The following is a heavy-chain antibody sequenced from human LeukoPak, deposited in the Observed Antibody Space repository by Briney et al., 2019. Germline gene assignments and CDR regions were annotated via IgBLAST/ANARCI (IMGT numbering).Heavy chain of an antibody. V-gene: IGHV3-7*01. CDR3: ARRYFDWSSLYHDY. CDR1: GFTFSSYW. J-gene: IGHJ4*02. Sequence: GGSLRLSCAASGFTFSSYWMSWVRQAPGKGLEWVANIKQDGSEKYYVDSVKGRFTISRDNAKNSLYLQMNSLRAEDTAVYYCARRYFDWSSLYHDYWGQGTLVTVSS. CDR2: IKQDGSEK. D-gene: IGHD3-9*01.